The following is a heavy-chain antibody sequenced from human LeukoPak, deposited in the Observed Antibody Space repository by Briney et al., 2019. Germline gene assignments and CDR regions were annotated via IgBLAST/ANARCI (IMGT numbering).Heavy chain of an antibody. CDR1: GFTFSSYA. Sequence: GGSLRLSCAASGFTFSSYAMSWVRQAPGKGLEWVSAISGSGGGGSTYYADSVKGRFTISRDNSKNTLYLQMNSLRAEDTAVYYCAKWADFWGQGTLVTVSS. J-gene: IGHJ4*02. CDR3: AKWADF. CDR2: ISGSGGGGST. V-gene: IGHV3-23*01.